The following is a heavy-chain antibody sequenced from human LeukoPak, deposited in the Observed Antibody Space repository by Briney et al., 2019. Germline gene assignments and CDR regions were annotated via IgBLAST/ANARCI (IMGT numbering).Heavy chain of an antibody. J-gene: IGHJ1*01. D-gene: IGHD3-9*01. Sequence: PSETLSLTCTVSGGSVSSGSYYWNCIRQPPGKGLEWIGYVYHSGSTYYNPSLKSRVTISVDTSKNQFSLKLSSVTAADTAVYYCAARSRTYYDILTGFHPGYFQHWGQGTLVTVSS. CDR2: VYHSGST. V-gene: IGHV4-61*01. CDR1: GGSVSSGSYY. CDR3: AARSRTYYDILTGFHPGYFQH.